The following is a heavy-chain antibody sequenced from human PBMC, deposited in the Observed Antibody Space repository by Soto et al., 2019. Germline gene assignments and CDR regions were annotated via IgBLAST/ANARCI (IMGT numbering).Heavy chain of an antibody. Sequence: GGSLRLSCAASGFTSSSYWMSWVRQAPGKGLEWVANIKQDGSEKYYVDSVKGRFAISRDNAKNSLYLQMNSLRAEDTAVYYSAREGRFEWLAAKNYYDYMDFRGQGTTVIVSS. V-gene: IGHV3-7*01. J-gene: IGHJ6*03. D-gene: IGHD3-9*01. CDR3: AREGRFEWLAAKNYYDYMDF. CDR1: GFTSSSYW. CDR2: IKQDGSEK.